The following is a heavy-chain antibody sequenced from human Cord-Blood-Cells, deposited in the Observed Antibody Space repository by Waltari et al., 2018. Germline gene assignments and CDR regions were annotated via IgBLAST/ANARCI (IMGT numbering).Heavy chain of an antibody. CDR2: INHSGRT. CDR1: GGSFSGYY. J-gene: IGHJ3*02. Sequence: QVQLQQWGAGLLKPSETLSLTCAVYGGSFSGYYWSWIRQPPGTGLEWFGEINHSGRTNDNPSLKSRVTISVDTSKNQFSLKLSSVTAADTAVYYCARGGGDYGDYDAFDIWGQGTMVTVSS. CDR3: ARGGGDYGDYDAFDI. D-gene: IGHD4-17*01. V-gene: IGHV4-34*01.